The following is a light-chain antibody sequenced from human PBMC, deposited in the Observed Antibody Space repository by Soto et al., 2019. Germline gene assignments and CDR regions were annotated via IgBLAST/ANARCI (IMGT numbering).Light chain of an antibody. CDR2: AVN. V-gene: IGLV2-8*01. Sequence: QSVLTQPPSASGSPGQSVTISCTGTSSDVGGYNYVSWYQQHPGKVPTLMVYAVNKRPSGVPDRFSGSKSGNTASLTVSGLHAEDEADYYFTSYAGGNNVFGTGTKLTVL. CDR3: TSYAGGNNV. CDR1: SSDVGGYNY. J-gene: IGLJ1*01.